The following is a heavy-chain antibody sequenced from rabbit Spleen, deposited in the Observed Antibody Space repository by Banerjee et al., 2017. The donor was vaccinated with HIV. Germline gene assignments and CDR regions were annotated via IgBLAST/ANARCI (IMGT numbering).Heavy chain of an antibody. CDR3: ARDTASSFSSYGMDL. Sequence: EQLEESGGGLVKPEGSLTLTCKASGVSLNDKDVMCWVRQAPGKGLEWIACINIATGKSVYASWAKGRFIMFRTSSTTVTLQMTGLTAADTATYFCARDTASSFSSYGMDLWGPGTLVTVS. D-gene: IGHD8-1*01. J-gene: IGHJ6*01. V-gene: IGHV1S45*01. CDR1: GVSLNDKDV. CDR2: INIATGKS.